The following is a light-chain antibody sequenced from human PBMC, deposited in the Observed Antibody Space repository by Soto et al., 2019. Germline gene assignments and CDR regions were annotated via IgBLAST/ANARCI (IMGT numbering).Light chain of an antibody. Sequence: QTVVTQPPSVSGAPGQRVTISCTGSSSNIGAGYDVHWYQQLPGTAPKLLIYGNSNRPSGVPDRFSGSKSDTSASLAITKLQAEDEADYYCQSYDSSLSVVFGGGTKLTVL. CDR3: QSYDSSLSVV. CDR1: SSNIGAGYD. CDR2: GNS. V-gene: IGLV1-40*01. J-gene: IGLJ2*01.